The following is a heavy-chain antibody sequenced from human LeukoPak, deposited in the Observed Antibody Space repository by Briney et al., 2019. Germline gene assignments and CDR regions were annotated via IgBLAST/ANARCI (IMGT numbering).Heavy chain of an antibody. CDR2: IYYSGST. CDR1: GGSISSYY. D-gene: IGHD4/OR15-4a*01. Sequence: PSETLSLTCTVSGGSISSYYWSWVRQPPGKGLEWIGYIYYSGSTKYNPSLKSRVTISIDTSKNQISLKLSSVTAADTAVYYCARDSCSYGAYCYGMDVWGQGTTVTVSS. CDR3: ARDSCSYGAYCYGMDV. V-gene: IGHV4-59*01. J-gene: IGHJ6*02.